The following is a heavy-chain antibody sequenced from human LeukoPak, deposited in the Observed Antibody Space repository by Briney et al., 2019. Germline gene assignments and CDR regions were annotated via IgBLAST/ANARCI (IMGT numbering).Heavy chain of an antibody. CDR1: GFTFSNYA. V-gene: IGHV3-74*01. CDR3: AKEGFDY. Sequence: PGGSLRLSCAASGFTFSNYAMSWVRQAPGKGLVWASHINSDGSITSYADSVKGRFTISRDNAKNTLYLQMNSLRAEDTALYYCAKEGFDYWGQGTLVTVSS. CDR2: INSDGSIT. J-gene: IGHJ4*02.